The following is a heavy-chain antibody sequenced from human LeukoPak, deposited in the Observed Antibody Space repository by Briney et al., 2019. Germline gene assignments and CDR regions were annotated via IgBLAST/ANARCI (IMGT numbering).Heavy chain of an antibody. CDR3: ARDPPYSGYDQ. CDR1: GGSISSYY. V-gene: IGHV4-59*12. D-gene: IGHD5-12*01. J-gene: IGHJ4*02. Sequence: SETLSLTCTVSGGSISSYYWSWIRQPPGKGLEWIGYIHYSGSTNYNPSLKSRVTISVDTSKNQFSLKLSSVTAADTAVYYCARDPPYSGYDQWGQGTLVTVPS. CDR2: IHYSGST.